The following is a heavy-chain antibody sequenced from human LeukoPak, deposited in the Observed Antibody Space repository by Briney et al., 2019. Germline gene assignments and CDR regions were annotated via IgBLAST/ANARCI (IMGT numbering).Heavy chain of an antibody. CDR1: GYTFISYG. Sequence: ASVKVSCKASGYTFISYGISWMRQAPGQGLEWMGWINPNSGGTNYAQKFQGRVTMTRDTSISTAYMELSRLRSDDTAVYYCARDPNLRYDWFDPWGQGTLVTVSS. CDR2: INPNSGGT. D-gene: IGHD4-17*01. V-gene: IGHV1-2*02. CDR3: ARDPNLRYDWFDP. J-gene: IGHJ5*02.